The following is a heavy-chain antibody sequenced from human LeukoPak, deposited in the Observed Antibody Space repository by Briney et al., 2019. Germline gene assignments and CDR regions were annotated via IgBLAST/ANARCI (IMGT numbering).Heavy chain of an antibody. D-gene: IGHD6-19*01. CDR2: ISYDGSNK. CDR1: GFTFSSYG. V-gene: IGHV3-30*03. J-gene: IGHJ4*02. Sequence: GGSLRLSCAASGFTFSSYGMHWVRQAPGKGLEWVAVISYDGSNKYYADSVKGRFTVSRDNSKNTLYLQMNSLRAEDTAVYYCARDQLRWLVPDYWGQGTLVTVSS. CDR3: ARDQLRWLVPDY.